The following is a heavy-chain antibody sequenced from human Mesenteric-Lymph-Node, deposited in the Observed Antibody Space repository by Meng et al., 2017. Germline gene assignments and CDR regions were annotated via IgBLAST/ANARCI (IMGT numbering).Heavy chain of an antibody. J-gene: IGHJ4*02. CDR2: IYPGDSDT. Sequence: KVSCKGSGYSFTNYWIGWLRQVPGKGLEWMGIIYPGDSDTRYSPSFQGQVTISADKSISTAYLQWSSLKASDTAMYYCATSFYGFDYWGQGTLVTVSS. V-gene: IGHV5-51*01. CDR1: GYSFTNYW. CDR3: ATSFYGFDY. D-gene: IGHD5/OR15-5a*01.